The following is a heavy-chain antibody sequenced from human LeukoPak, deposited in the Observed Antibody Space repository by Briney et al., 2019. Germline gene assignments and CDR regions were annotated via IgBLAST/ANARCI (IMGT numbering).Heavy chain of an antibody. CDR1: GFTVSSNS. D-gene: IGHD2-21*02. Sequence: GGSLRLSCAASGFTVSSNSMSWVRQTPGKGLEWVSVFYYGGSAFYADSVQGRLSMSRDISKNILYLQINNLRAEDSAVYYCARVAKDCGGDCFSDYWGQGTLVTVSS. V-gene: IGHV3-66*01. J-gene: IGHJ4*02. CDR2: FYYGGSA. CDR3: ARVAKDCGGDCFSDY.